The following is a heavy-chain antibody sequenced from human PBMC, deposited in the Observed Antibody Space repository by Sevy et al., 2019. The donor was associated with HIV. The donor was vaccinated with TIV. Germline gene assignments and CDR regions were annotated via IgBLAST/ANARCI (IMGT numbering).Heavy chain of an antibody. D-gene: IGHD6-13*01. J-gene: IGHJ6*02. CDR1: GYTFTSYG. V-gene: IGHV1-18*01. CDR3: ARDPSSSWYADYYYGMDV. CDR2: ISAYNGNT. Sequence: ASVKVSCKASGYTFTSYGISWVRQAPGQGLEWMGWISAYNGNTNYAQKLQGRVTMTTDTSTSTAYMELRSLRSDDTAVYYCARDPSSSWYADYYYGMDVWGQGTTVTVSS.